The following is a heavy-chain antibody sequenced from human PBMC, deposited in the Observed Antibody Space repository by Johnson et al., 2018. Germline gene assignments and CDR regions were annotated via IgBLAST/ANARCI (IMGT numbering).Heavy chain of an antibody. D-gene: IGHD5-12*01. V-gene: IGHV1-69*04. J-gene: IGHJ6*03. CDR3: AGVATPTLPANYYYMDV. CDR2: IIPILGIA. CDR1: GGTFSSYT. Sequence: QLVESGAEVKKPGSSVKVSCKASGGTFSSYTISWVRQAPGQGLEWMGRIIPILGIANYAQKFQGRVTITADKSTSTAYMELSSLRPEDTAVYSCAGVATPTLPANYYYMDVWGKGTTVTVSS.